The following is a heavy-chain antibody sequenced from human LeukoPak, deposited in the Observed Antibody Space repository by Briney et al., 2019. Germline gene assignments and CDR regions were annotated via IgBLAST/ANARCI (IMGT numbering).Heavy chain of an antibody. CDR1: GGSFSGYY. Sequence: SETLSLTCAVYGGSFSGYYWSWIRQPPGKGLEWIGEINHSGSTNYNPSLRSRVTISVDTSKNQFSLELTSVTAADTAVYFCARDRRGSRGYALDYWGQGTLVTVSS. J-gene: IGHJ4*02. CDR3: ARDRRGSRGYALDY. V-gene: IGHV4-34*01. CDR2: INHSGST. D-gene: IGHD1-26*01.